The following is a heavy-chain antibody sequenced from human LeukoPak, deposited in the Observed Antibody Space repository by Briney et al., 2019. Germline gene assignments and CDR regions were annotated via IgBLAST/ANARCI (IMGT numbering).Heavy chain of an antibody. CDR1: GGSISGYY. J-gene: IGHJ5*02. CDR3: ARAAFCSGDCYSRWFDP. Sequence: SETLSLTCTVSGGSISGYYWSWIRQPPGKGLEWIGYIYYSGSTNYNPSLQSRVTISLDTSKDQFSLKLTSVTAADTAVYYCARAAFCSGDCYSRWFDPWGQGTLVTVSS. V-gene: IGHV4-59*01. CDR2: IYYSGST. D-gene: IGHD2-21*02.